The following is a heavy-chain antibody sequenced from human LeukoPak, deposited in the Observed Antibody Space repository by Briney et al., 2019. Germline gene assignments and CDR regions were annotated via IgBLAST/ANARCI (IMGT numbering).Heavy chain of an antibody. J-gene: IGHJ4*02. Sequence: PSETLSLTCTVSGGSISSYYWSWIRQPAGKGLEWIGRIYTSGSTNYNPSLESRVTVSVDNSKNQFSLKLSSVTAADTAVYYCAKMTPVTSFQLLVLDSWGPGTLVTISS. CDR3: AKMTPVTSFQLLVLDS. D-gene: IGHD4-11*01. CDR1: GGSISSYY. V-gene: IGHV4-4*07. CDR2: IYTSGST.